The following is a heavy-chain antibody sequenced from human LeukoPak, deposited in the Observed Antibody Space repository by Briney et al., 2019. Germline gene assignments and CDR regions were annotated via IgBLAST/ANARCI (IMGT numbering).Heavy chain of an antibody. J-gene: IGHJ4*02. V-gene: IGHV3-64*01. CDR1: GFTFSSYA. Sequence: GGSLRLSCAASGFTFSSYAMHWVRQAPGKGLEYVSAISSDGGSTYYANSVKGRFTISRDNSKNTVYLQMNSLRAEDTAVYYCAKDFGGAGSYYCPFDSWGQGTLVTVSS. CDR3: AKDFGGAGSYYCPFDS. D-gene: IGHD3-10*01. CDR2: ISSDGGST.